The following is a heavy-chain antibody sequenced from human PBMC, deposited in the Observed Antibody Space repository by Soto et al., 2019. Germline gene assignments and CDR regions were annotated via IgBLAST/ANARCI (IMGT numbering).Heavy chain of an antibody. CDR1: GFTFSSYG. Sequence: QVQLVESGGGVVQPGRSLRLSCAASGFTFSSYGMHWVRQAPGKGLEWVAVISHDGSYQYYEDSVKGRFTISRDNSKNMLDLQMNSLRAEDTAVYYCAKGQGIYWAIDYWGQGTLVIVSA. CDR2: ISHDGSYQ. V-gene: IGHV3-30*18. J-gene: IGHJ4*02. CDR3: AKGQGIYWAIDY. D-gene: IGHD1-26*01.